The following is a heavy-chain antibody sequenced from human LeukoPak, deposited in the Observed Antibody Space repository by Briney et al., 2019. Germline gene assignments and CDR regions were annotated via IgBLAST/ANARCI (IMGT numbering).Heavy chain of an antibody. CDR3: ARDRGGWSGYQGDY. V-gene: IGHV1-18*04. D-gene: IGHD3-3*01. Sequence: GASVNDSCQACGCTFTSYGISWVRPAPGQGRAGMGWISAYNGKTNYAQKLQGRVTMTTDTSTSTAYMELKSLRSDDTAVYYCARDRGGWSGYQGDYWGQGTLVTVSS. J-gene: IGHJ4*02. CDR2: ISAYNGKT. CDR1: GCTFTSYG.